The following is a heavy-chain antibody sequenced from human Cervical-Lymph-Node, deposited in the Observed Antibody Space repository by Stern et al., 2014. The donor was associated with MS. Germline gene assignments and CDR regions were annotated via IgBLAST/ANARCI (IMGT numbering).Heavy chain of an antibody. V-gene: IGHV5-51*01. J-gene: IGHJ5*02. CDR2: IDPGDSNT. Sequence: VQLVQSGAEVKKPGESLKISCKASGYMFASHWIGWVRQMPGKGLEWMGIIDPGDSNTLYSPSSQGHGTISVYKSTSTAYLQWSSLKASDTAMYYCARVNGGNSDWFDPWGQGTLVTVSS. CDR3: ARVNGGNSDWFDP. CDR1: GYMFASHW. D-gene: IGHD4-23*01.